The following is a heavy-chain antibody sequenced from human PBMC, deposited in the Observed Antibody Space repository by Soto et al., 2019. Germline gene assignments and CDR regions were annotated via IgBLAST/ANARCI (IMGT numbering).Heavy chain of an antibody. V-gene: IGHV4-39*01. CDR2: IYYSGST. J-gene: IGHJ4*02. CDR1: GGSISSSSYY. D-gene: IGHD1-7*01. CDR3: ARRLRNWNYVDFDY. Sequence: QLQLQESGPGLVKPSETLSLTCTVSGGSISSSSYYWGWIRQPPGKGLEWIGSIYYSGSTYYNPSLKSRVTLSVDTSKNQFSLKLSSVTAADTAVYYCARRLRNWNYVDFDYWGQGTLVTVSS.